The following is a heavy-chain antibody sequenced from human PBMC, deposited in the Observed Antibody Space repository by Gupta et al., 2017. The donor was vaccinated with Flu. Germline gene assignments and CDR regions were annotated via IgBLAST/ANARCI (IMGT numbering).Heavy chain of an antibody. V-gene: IGHV3-15*01. CDR1: GFTFSNAW. Sequence: EVQLVESGGGLVKPGGSLRLSCAASGFTFSNAWMSWVRQAPGKGLEWVGRIKSKTDGGTTDYAAPVKGRFTISRDDSKNTLYLQMNSLKSEDTAVYYCTPHVDTAMADAFDIWGQGTMVTVSS. CDR2: IKSKTDGGTT. CDR3: TPHVDTAMADAFDI. D-gene: IGHD5-18*01. J-gene: IGHJ3*02.